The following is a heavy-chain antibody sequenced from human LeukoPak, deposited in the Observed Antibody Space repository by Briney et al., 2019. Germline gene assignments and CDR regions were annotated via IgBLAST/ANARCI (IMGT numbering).Heavy chain of an antibody. CDR2: ISGSGTTA. J-gene: IGHJ6*02. V-gene: IGHV3-23*01. CDR3: AKDLPPGTDTMDV. Sequence: PGRSLRLSCAASGFAFSAYGMSWVRQAPGKGLEWLSVISGSGTTAYYTDSVRGRFTISRANSRNTVYLQMNSLKTEDTAVYFCAKDLPPGTDTMDVWGQGTTVTVSS. CDR1: GFAFSAYG. D-gene: IGHD1-14*01.